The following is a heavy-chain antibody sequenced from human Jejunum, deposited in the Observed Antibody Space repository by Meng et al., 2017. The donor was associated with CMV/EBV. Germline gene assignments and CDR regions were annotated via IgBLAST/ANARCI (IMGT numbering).Heavy chain of an antibody. V-gene: IGHV3-74*02. CDR3: VRGGVGATGLDY. J-gene: IGHJ4*02. CDR2: VKTDESRR. D-gene: IGHD1-26*01. CDR1: EFTFSNYA. Sequence: ALLIESGGSVDQPVRSLRLSCPASEFTFSNYAMHWVRQVPGKGLVWVSRVKTDESRRNYADSVEGRFTISRDNAKNKVYLQINSLRAEDTAVYYCVRGGVGATGLDYWGQGTLVTVSS.